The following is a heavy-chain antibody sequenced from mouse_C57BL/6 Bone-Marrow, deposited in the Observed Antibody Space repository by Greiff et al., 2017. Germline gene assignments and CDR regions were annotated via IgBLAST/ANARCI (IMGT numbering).Heavy chain of an antibody. D-gene: IGHD2-5*01. CDR2: IHPNSGST. Sequence: QAQLQQPGAELVKPGASVKLSCKASGYTFTSYWMHWVKQRPGQGLEWIGMIHPNSGSTNYNEKFKSKATLTVDKSSSTAYMQLSSLTSEDSAVYYCAREGYSNHYYAMDYWGQGTSVTVSS. V-gene: IGHV1-64*01. CDR3: AREGYSNHYYAMDY. CDR1: GYTFTSYW. J-gene: IGHJ4*01.